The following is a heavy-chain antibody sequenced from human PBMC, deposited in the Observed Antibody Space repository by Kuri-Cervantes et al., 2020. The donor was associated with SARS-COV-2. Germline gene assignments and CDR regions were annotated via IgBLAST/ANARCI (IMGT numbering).Heavy chain of an antibody. CDR3: VKSSYGGSSSRRDY. Sequence: GGSLRLSCAASGFTFDDYAMHWVRQAPGKGLEYVSAISSNGGSTYYADSVKGRFTISRDNSKNTLYLQMSSLRAEDTAVYYCVKSSYGGSSSRRDYWGQGTLVTVSS. J-gene: IGHJ4*02. CDR2: ISSNGGST. D-gene: IGHD6-13*01. CDR1: GFTFDDYA. V-gene: IGHV3-64D*06.